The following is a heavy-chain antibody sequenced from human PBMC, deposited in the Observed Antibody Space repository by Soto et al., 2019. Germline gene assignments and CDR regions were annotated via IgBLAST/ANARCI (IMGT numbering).Heavy chain of an antibody. Sequence: EVQLLESGGGLVQPGGSLRLSCVASGIAFSTHAMSWVRQAPGKGLEWVSTFSGSGGNIYYAESVKGRLTISRDDSKNTLYLQMDSLRVEDTAVYYCAKDPPWTVGPLAMDVWGQGTTVTVSS. V-gene: IGHV3-23*01. D-gene: IGHD1-26*01. J-gene: IGHJ6*02. CDR1: GIAFSTHA. CDR2: FSGSGGNI. CDR3: AKDPPWTVGPLAMDV.